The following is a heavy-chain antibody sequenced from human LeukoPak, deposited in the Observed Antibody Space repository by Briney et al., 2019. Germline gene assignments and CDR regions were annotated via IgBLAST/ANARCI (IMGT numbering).Heavy chain of an antibody. J-gene: IGHJ4*02. Sequence: GESLKISCKGSGYSFTSYWIGGVRQMPGKGLEWMGIIYPGDSDTRYSPSFQGQVTISADKSISTAYLQWSSLKASDTAMYYCARSASSDDQCFDYWGQGTLVTVSS. CDR3: ARSASSDDQCFDY. V-gene: IGHV5-51*01. D-gene: IGHD6-6*01. CDR2: IYPGDSDT. CDR1: GYSFTSYW.